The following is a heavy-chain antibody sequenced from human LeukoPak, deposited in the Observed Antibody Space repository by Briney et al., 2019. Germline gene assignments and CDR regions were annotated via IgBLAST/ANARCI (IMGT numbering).Heavy chain of an antibody. D-gene: IGHD1-26*01. CDR3: ARRFPINSGSYSYFDY. V-gene: IGHV4-39*01. J-gene: IGHJ4*02. CDR2: IYYRGST. CDR1: GGSISSSSYY. Sequence: PSETLSLTCTVSGGSISSSSYYWGWIRRPPGKGLEWIGSIYYRGSTYYNPSLKSRVTISVDTSKNQFSLKLSSVTAADTAVYYCARRFPINSGSYSYFDYWGQGTLVTVSS.